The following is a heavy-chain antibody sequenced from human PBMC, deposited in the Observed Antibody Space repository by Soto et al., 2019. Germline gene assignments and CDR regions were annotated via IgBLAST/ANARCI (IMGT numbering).Heavy chain of an antibody. CDR1: GFTFSSYA. J-gene: IGHJ1*01. V-gene: IGHV3-30-3*01. D-gene: IGHD3-16*01. Sequence: QVQLVESGGGVVQPGRSLRLSCATSGFTFSSYAMIWVRQAPGKGLEWVAVISYDGSNKYYADSVKGRFTISRDNSKNTLYLQMNSLRGEDTAVYYCARDRGSRNAEYFQHWGQGTLVPVSS. CDR2: ISYDGSNK. CDR3: ARDRGSRNAEYFQH.